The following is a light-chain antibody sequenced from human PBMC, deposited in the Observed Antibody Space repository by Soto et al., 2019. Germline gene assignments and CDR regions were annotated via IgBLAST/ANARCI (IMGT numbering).Light chain of an antibody. V-gene: IGLV1-40*01. CDR3: QSYDNSLSGYV. CDR1: SSNIGAGYD. J-gene: IGLJ1*01. Sequence: QSVLTQPPSVSGAPGQRVTISCTGSSSNIGAGYDVHWYQQLPGTAPKLLIYGNINRPSGVPDRFSGSKSGTSASLAIAGRQAEDEADYYCQSYDNSLSGYVFGTGTKVTVL. CDR2: GNI.